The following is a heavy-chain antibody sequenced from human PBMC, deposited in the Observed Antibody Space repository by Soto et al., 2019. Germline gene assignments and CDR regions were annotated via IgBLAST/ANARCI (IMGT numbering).Heavy chain of an antibody. Sequence: QVQLVQSGAEVKKPGASVKVSCKASGYTFTSYGISWVRQAPGQGLEWMGWISAYNGNTNYAQKPQGRVTMTTDTYTSTGYMELRSLRSDDTAVYYWARVDYGDYGYFDYWGQGTLVTVSS. CDR1: GYTFTSYG. V-gene: IGHV1-18*01. CDR3: ARVDYGDYGYFDY. CDR2: ISAYNGNT. J-gene: IGHJ4*02. D-gene: IGHD4-17*01.